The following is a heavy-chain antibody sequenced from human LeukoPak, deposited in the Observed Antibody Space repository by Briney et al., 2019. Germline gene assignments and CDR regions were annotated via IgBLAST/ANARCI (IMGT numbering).Heavy chain of an antibody. CDR3: TRDALSINDFWSGYRNWFDH. CDR1: GLTFSSYW. J-gene: IGHJ5*02. CDR2: LNRDGSRT. Sequence: GGSLRLSCAASGLTFSSYWMHWVRHAPGKGLVWVSRLNRDGSRTSYADSVKGRFTISRDNDKNTLYLQMNSLRAEDKAVYYCTRDALSINDFWSGYRNWFDHWGQGTLVTVSS. D-gene: IGHD3-3*01. V-gene: IGHV3-74*01.